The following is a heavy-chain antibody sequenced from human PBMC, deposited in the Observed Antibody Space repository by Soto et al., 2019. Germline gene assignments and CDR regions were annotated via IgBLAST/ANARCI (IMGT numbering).Heavy chain of an antibody. J-gene: IGHJ6*02. V-gene: IGHV3-72*01. CDR1: GLIFSDYH. Sequence: EVQLVESGGGLVQPGGSLRLSCAASGLIFSDYHMDWVRQAPGKGLEWVGRIRRKANSYTTEYAASVKGRFTISRDDSKHSLYLQKNSLKSEDTAVYYCAMLGGWSGGSSGMDVWGQGTTVTVSS. CDR3: AMLGGWSGGSSGMDV. CDR2: IRRKANSYTT. D-gene: IGHD6-19*01.